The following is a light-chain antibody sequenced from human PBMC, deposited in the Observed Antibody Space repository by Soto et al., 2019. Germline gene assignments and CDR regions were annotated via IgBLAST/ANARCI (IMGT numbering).Light chain of an antibody. J-gene: IGKJ4*01. Sequence: EIVLTQSPGTLSLSPGERATLSCRASQSVSSSYLAWYQQKPGQAPRLLIYGASSRATGIPDRFSGSGSGTDFTLTISRLEPEDFAVYYCQQYGDSPQITFGGGTKVDIK. V-gene: IGKV3-20*01. CDR1: QSVSSSY. CDR3: QQYGDSPQIT. CDR2: GAS.